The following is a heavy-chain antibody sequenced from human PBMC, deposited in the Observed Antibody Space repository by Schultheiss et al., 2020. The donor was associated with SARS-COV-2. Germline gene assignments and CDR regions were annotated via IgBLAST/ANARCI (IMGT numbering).Heavy chain of an antibody. CDR3: ASTSDIVVAVATT. CDR1: GDFFSTYY. J-gene: IGHJ1*01. CDR2: INHSGST. V-gene: IGHV4-34*01. D-gene: IGHD2-15*01. Sequence: GSLRLSCAVSGDFFSTYYWSWVRQPPGKGLEWIGEINHSGSTNYNPSLKSRVTISADTSKNQFSLKLRSVTATDTAVYYCASTSDIVVAVATTWGQGTLVTVSS.